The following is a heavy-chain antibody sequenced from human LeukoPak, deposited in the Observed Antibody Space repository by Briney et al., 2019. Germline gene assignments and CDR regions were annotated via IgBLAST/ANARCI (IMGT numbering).Heavy chain of an antibody. CDR3: ARDYGGNPSLFDY. CDR1: GSTVTGYY. CDR2: INPNSGGT. V-gene: IGHV1-2*02. J-gene: IGHJ4*02. D-gene: IGHD4-23*01. Sequence: ASVKVSCKASGSTVTGYYMHWVRQAPGQGLEWMGWINPNSGGTSYAQKFQGRVTMTRDMSTSTVYMELSSLRSEDTAVYYCARDYGGNPSLFDYWGQGTLVTVSS.